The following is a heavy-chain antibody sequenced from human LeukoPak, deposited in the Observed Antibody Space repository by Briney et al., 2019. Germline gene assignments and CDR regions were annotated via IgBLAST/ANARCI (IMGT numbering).Heavy chain of an antibody. D-gene: IGHD2-21*02. Sequence: GGSLRLSCVASGFTFSRYWMHWVRQAPGKGLEGVGRIKSKTDGGTTDYAAPVKGRFTISRDDSKNTLYLQMNSLKTEDTAVYYCAKDPLSKGDYNWFDPWGQGTLVTVSS. J-gene: IGHJ5*02. CDR2: IKSKTDGGTT. CDR1: GFTFSRYW. CDR3: AKDPLSKGDYNWFDP. V-gene: IGHV3-15*01.